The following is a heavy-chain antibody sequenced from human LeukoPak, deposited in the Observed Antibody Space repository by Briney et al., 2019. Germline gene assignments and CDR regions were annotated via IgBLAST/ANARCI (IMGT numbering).Heavy chain of an antibody. CDR1: GFTFNSFQ. J-gene: IGHJ4*02. CDR3: ARAPLMVRGISPPFDY. CDR2: INTDGSIT. V-gene: IGHV3-74*01. D-gene: IGHD3-10*01. Sequence: PGGSLRLSCTASGFTFNSFQIHWVRQVPGKGLVWVSHINTDGSITNYADSVKGRFTISRDNAKNTLFLQMNRLRAEDTAVYYCARAPLMVRGISPPFDYWGQGTLVTVSS.